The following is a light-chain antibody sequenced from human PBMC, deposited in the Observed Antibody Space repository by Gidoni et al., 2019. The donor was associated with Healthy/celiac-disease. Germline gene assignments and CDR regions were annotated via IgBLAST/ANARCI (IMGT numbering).Light chain of an antibody. V-gene: IGKV1-5*03. CDR1: QSISTW. CDR2: TAS. J-gene: IGKJ1*01. CDR3: QQYDTFPRT. Sequence: DIQMTQSPSTLSVSVGDRVTITCRASQSISTWLAWYQQKPGKAPKLLIYTASTLESGVPSRFSASGSGTQFTLTISNLQPDDFATYYCQQYDTFPRTFXQXTKVEV.